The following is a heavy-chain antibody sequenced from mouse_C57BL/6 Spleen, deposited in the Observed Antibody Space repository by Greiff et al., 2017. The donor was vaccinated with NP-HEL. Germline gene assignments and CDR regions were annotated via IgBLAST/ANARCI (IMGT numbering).Heavy chain of an antibody. D-gene: IGHD2-5*01. Sequence: VQLQQSGPELVKPGASVKMSCKASGYTFTDYNMHWVKQSHGKSLEWIGYINPNNGGTSYNQKFKGKATLTVNKSSSTAYMELRSLTSEDSAVYYCATAYYSNYGGYWGQGTTLTVSS. CDR3: ATAYYSNYGGY. CDR1: GYTFTDYN. V-gene: IGHV1-22*01. CDR2: INPNNGGT. J-gene: IGHJ2*01.